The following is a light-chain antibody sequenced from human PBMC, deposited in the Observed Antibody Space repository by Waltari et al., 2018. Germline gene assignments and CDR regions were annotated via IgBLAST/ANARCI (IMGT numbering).Light chain of an antibody. J-gene: IGLJ3*02. CDR2: DVS. CDR3: CSYAGSYSWV. CDR1: SSDVGGYDF. Sequence: QSALTQPRSVSGSPGQSVTISCTGTSSDVGGYDFVSWYQHYPGKAPKLMIYDVSKRPSGVPDRLAGSKSGNTASLTISGLQAEDEADYYCCSYAGSYSWVFGGGTKLTVL. V-gene: IGLV2-11*01.